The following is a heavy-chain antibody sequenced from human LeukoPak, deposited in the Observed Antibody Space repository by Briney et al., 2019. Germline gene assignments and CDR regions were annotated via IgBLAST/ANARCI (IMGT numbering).Heavy chain of an antibody. CDR3: ARSRYYDFWSGYEEYGMDV. D-gene: IGHD3-3*01. Sequence: GGSLRLSCAASGFTFSSYSMNWVRQAPGKGLEWVSSISSSSSYIYYADSVKGRFTISRDNAKNSLYLQMNSLRAEDTAVYYCARSRYYDFWSGYEEYGMDVWGQGTTVTVS. J-gene: IGHJ6*02. V-gene: IGHV3-21*01. CDR1: GFTFSSYS. CDR2: ISSSSSYI.